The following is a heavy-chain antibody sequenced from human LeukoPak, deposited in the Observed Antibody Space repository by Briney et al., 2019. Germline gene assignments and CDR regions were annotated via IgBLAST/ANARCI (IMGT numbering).Heavy chain of an antibody. CDR1: GGTFISYA. CDR2: IIPTFGTA. Sequence: ASVKVSCKASGGTFISYAISWVRQAPGQGREWMGRIIPTFGTANYAQKFQGRVTITTDESTSTAYMELSSLRSEDTAVYYCARTTMGRDGYNPREDLDYWGQGTLVTVSS. CDR3: ARTTMGRDGYNPREDLDY. J-gene: IGHJ4*02. D-gene: IGHD5-24*01. V-gene: IGHV1-69*05.